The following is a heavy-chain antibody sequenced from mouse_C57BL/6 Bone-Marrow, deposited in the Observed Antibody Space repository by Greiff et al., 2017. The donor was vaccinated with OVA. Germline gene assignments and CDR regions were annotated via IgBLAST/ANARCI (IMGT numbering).Heavy chain of an antibody. J-gene: IGHJ2*01. V-gene: IGHV5-6*02. Sequence: DVKLVESGGDLVKPGGSLKLSCAASGFTFSSYGMSWVRQTPDKRLEWVATISSGGSYTYYPDSVKGRFTISRDNAKNTLYLQMSSLKSEDTAMYYCARRDYGSSYENWGQGTTLTVSS. CDR3: ARRDYGSSYEN. CDR2: ISSGGSYT. CDR1: GFTFSSYG. D-gene: IGHD1-1*01.